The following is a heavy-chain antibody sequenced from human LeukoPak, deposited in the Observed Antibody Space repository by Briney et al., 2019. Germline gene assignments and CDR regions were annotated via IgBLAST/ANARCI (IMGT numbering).Heavy chain of an antibody. CDR3: ARVSGDDSVHFQL. D-gene: IGHD2-21*02. J-gene: IGHJ1*01. CDR2: IYHSKSS. CDR1: GFSVGSGYY. V-gene: IGHV4-38-2*02. Sequence: SETLSLTCTVSGFSVGSGYYWGWIRQPPGKGLEWIGSIYHSKSSYYNPSLTSRVTISVDTSKNQFSLKLSSVTAADTAVYYCARVSGDDSVHFQLWGQGTLVTVSS.